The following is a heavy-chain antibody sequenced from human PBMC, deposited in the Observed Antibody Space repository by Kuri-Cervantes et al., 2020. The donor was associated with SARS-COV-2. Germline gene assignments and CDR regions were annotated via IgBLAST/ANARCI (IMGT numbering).Heavy chain of an antibody. V-gene: IGHV3-49*04. CDR1: GFTFGDYA. J-gene: IGHJ6*02. CDR3: TRVGYRLPGGGMDV. D-gene: IGHD3-16*02. CDR2: IRSKAYGGTT. Sequence: GGSLRLSCTASGFTFGDYAMSWVRQAPGKGLEWVGFIRSKAYGGTTEYAASVKGRFTISRDDSKSIAYLQMNSLKTEDTAVYYRTRVGYRLPGGGMDVWGQGTTVTVSS.